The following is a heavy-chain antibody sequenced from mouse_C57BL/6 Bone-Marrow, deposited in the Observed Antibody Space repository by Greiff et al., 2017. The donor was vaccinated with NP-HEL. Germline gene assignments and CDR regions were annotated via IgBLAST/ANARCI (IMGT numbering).Heavy chain of an antibody. D-gene: IGHD1-1*01. CDR1: GYTFTSYW. J-gene: IGHJ3*01. CDR2: INPSSGST. Sequence: QVHVKQSGAELAKPGASVKLSCKASGYTFTSYWMHWVKQRPGQGLEWIGYINPSSGSTKYNQKFKDKATLTADKSSSTAYMQLSSLTYEDSAVYYCARLRSNYGSRGFAYWGQGTLVTVSA. V-gene: IGHV1-7*01. CDR3: ARLRSNYGSRGFAY.